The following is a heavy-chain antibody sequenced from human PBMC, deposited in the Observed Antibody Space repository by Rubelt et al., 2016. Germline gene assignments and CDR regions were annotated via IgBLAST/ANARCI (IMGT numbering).Heavy chain of an antibody. J-gene: IGHJ5*02. V-gene: IGHV1-3*01. D-gene: IGHD6-13*01. CDR2: INAGNVNT. CDR3: ARMRGPYSSSGGEFDP. Sequence: QVQLVQSGAEVKKPGASVKVSCKASGYTFTSYAMHWVRQAPGQRLEWMGRINAGNVNTKYSQGFQGRVTITRDTSASTAYMELSSLRSEDTAVYYCARMRGPYSSSGGEFDPWGQGTLVTVSS. CDR1: GYTFTSYA.